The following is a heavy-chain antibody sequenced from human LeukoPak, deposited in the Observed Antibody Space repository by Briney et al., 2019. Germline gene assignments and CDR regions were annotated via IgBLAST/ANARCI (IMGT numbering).Heavy chain of an antibody. CDR2: IQFDGSGE. J-gene: IGHJ4*02. Sequence: GGSLRLSCAASGFTFSSYGMHWVRQAPGTGLEWVAFIQFDGSGEYYADSVKGRFTISRDNSKNTLFLQMHSLRPEDTALYYCAKGLGYYSDYWGQGTLVTVSS. D-gene: IGHD1-26*01. CDR1: GFTFSSYG. V-gene: IGHV3-30*02. CDR3: AKGLGYYSDY.